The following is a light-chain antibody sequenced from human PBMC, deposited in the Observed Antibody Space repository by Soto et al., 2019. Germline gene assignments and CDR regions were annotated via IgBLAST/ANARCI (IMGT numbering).Light chain of an antibody. V-gene: IGKV4-1*01. Sequence: IVMTQSPDSLAVSLGERATLNCTSSQSVLYSSNTKNYLTWYQQKPGQPPKLLIYWASTRESGVPDRFSGSGSGTDFTLTISSVQAEDVAVYYCQQYYSTPLTFGGGTKVEIK. J-gene: IGKJ4*01. CDR3: QQYYSTPLT. CDR2: WAS. CDR1: QSVLYSSNTKNY.